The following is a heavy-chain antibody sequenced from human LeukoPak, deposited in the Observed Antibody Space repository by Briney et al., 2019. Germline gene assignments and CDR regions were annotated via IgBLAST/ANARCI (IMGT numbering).Heavy chain of an antibody. D-gene: IGHD2-21*02. J-gene: IGHJ6*02. V-gene: IGHV3-13*04. CDR1: GFTFSSYD. Sequence: PGGSLRLSCAASGFTFSSYDMHWVRQGTGKGLEWVSAIGTAGDTYYPGSVKGRFTTSRDNSKNTLYLQMNSLRAEDTAVYYCARGSGGDWLDGMDVWGQGTTVTVSS. CDR2: IGTAGDT. CDR3: ARGSGGDWLDGMDV.